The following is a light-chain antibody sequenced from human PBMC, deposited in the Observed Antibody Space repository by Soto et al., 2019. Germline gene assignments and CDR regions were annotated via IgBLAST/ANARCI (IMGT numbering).Light chain of an antibody. CDR2: DAS. Sequence: EIVMTQSPATLSVSPGERTTLSCRASQSVSSNLAWYQQKPGQAPRLLIYDASTRATGIPARFSGNRFATDFTLTISSLQSEDFAVYYCQQYNKRPLTFGGGTKVDIK. V-gene: IGKV3-15*01. CDR3: QQYNKRPLT. CDR1: QSVSSN. J-gene: IGKJ4*01.